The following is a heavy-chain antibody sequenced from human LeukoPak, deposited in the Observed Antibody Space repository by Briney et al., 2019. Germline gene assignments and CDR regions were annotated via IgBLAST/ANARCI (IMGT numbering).Heavy chain of an antibody. V-gene: IGHV4-61*09. D-gene: IGHD3-22*01. CDR1: GASISSTNYY. CDR2: IYPSGSA. J-gene: IGHJ5*02. CDR3: ARGRHYYDISGYVVWLDP. Sequence: SETLSLTCTVSGASISSTNYYWTWVRQPAGKGLEWIGHIYPSGSAYYNPSLKSRVTMSVDTSNNHFSLKLSSVTAADTAVYYCARGRHYYDISGYVVWLDPWGQGTLVTVSS.